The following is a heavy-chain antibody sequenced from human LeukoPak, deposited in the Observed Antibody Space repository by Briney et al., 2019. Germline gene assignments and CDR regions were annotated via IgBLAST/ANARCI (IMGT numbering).Heavy chain of an antibody. CDR1: GYTFTSYD. V-gene: IGHV1-8*01. J-gene: IGHJ4*02. Sequence: GASVKVSCKASGYTFTSYDINWVRQATGQGLGWMGWMNPNSGNTGYAQKFQGRVTMTRNTSISTAYMELSSLRSEDTAVYYCARGGPSYYYDSSAWFNYWGQGTLVTVSS. D-gene: IGHD3-22*01. CDR3: ARGGPSYYYDSSAWFNY. CDR2: MNPNSGNT.